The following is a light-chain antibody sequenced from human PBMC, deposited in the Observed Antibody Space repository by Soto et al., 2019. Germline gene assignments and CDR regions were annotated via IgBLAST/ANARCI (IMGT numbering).Light chain of an antibody. CDR2: GAS. CDR1: QSVRSSY. V-gene: IGKV3D-20*02. Sequence: EIVMTQSPATGSVSPGERATLSRWAIQSVRSSYLAWYQQKPGQAPRLLIYGASRRSTGLPDRFSGSGSGTDFTLTISRLEPEDFAVYYCQQRSNWPPITFGQGTRLEIK. CDR3: QQRSNWPPIT. J-gene: IGKJ5*01.